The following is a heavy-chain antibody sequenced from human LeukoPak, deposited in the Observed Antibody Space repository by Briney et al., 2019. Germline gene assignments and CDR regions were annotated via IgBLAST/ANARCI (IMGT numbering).Heavy chain of an antibody. J-gene: IGHJ4*02. V-gene: IGHV3-9*01. Sequence: PGGSLRLSCAASGFTFDDYAMHWVRQAPGKGLEWVSGISWNSGSIGYADSVKGRFTISRDNAKNSLYLQMNSLRAEDTAVYYCARADWDTAMIDYWGQGTLVTVSP. CDR3: ARADWDTAMIDY. CDR1: GFTFDDYA. CDR2: ISWNSGSI. D-gene: IGHD5-18*01.